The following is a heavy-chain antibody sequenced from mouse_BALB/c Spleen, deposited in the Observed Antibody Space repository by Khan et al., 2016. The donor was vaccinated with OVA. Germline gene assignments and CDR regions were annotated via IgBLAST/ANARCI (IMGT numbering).Heavy chain of an antibody. Sequence: EVQLAESGGDLVKPGGSLNLSCAASGFSFSSYSMSWVRQTPDKRLEWVATISSGGDYTYYPDIVKGRFTISRDNAKNTLYLQMSSLKSEDTAMYYCASHLTGSFAYWGQGTLVTVSA. J-gene: IGHJ3*01. CDR2: ISSGGDYT. CDR3: ASHLTGSFAY. V-gene: IGHV5-6*01. D-gene: IGHD4-1*01. CDR1: GFSFSSYS.